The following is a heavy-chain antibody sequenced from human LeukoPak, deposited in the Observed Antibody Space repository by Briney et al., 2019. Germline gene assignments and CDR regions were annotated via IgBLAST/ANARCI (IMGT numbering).Heavy chain of an antibody. CDR3: ARDQDIVVAGWFDP. J-gene: IGHJ5*02. D-gene: IGHD2-2*01. Sequence: GGSLRLSCAASEFTFSSYAMSWVRQAPGKGLEWVSSISSSSSYIYYADSVKGRFTISRDNAKNSLYLQMNSLRAEDTAVYYCARDQDIVVAGWFDPWGQGTLVTVSS. CDR2: ISSSSSYI. V-gene: IGHV3-21*01. CDR1: EFTFSSYA.